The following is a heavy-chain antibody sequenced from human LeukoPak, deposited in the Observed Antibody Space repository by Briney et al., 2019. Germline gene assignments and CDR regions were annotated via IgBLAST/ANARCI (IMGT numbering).Heavy chain of an antibody. Sequence: SETLSLTCTVSGGSISSYYWSWIRQPPGKGLEWIGYVYYSGSTNYNPSLKSRVTISVDTSKNQFSLKLSSVTAADTAVYYCARAKRNGFDIWGQGTMVTVSS. CDR1: GGSISSYY. CDR2: VYYSGST. V-gene: IGHV4-59*01. J-gene: IGHJ3*02. CDR3: ARAKRNGFDI.